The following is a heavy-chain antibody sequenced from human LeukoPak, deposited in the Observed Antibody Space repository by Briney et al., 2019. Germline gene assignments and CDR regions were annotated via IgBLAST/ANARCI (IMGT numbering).Heavy chain of an antibody. CDR3: ARDRRLTMIVVVTRPGWFDP. CDR2: IKQDGSEK. D-gene: IGHD3-22*01. V-gene: IGHV3-7*01. CDR1: GFTVSSNY. J-gene: IGHJ5*02. Sequence: GGSLRLSCAASGFTVSSNYMSWVRQAPGKGLEWVANIKQDGSEKYYVDSVKGRFTISRDNAKNSLYLQMNSLRAEDTAVYYCARDRRLTMIVVVTRPGWFDPWGQGTLVTVSS.